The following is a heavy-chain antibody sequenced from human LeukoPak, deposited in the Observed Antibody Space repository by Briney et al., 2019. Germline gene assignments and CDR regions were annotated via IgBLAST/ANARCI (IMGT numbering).Heavy chain of an antibody. V-gene: IGHV3-23*01. CDR1: GFTFSSYA. D-gene: IGHD4-11*01. CDR3: AKGTTDNWFDP. Sequence: GGSLRLSCAASGFTFSSYAMSWVRQAPGKGLEWVSAISGSGGSTYYADSVKGRFTISRDNSKNTLYLQMNSLGAEDAAVYYCAKGTTDNWFDPWGQGTLVTVSS. J-gene: IGHJ5*02. CDR2: ISGSGGST.